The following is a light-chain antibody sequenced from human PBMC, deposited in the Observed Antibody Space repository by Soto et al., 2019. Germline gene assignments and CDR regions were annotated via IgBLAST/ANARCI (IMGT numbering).Light chain of an antibody. CDR3: TSFTSSTTYV. V-gene: IGLV2-18*02. CDR1: SSDVGSYNR. Sequence: QSALTQPPSVSGSPGQSVAVSCTGTSSDVGSYNRVSWYQQPPGTAPKLIIYEVSNRPSGVPDRLSGSKSGNTASLTISGLQAEDEADYYCTSFTSSTTYVFGTGTKVTVL. J-gene: IGLJ1*01. CDR2: EVS.